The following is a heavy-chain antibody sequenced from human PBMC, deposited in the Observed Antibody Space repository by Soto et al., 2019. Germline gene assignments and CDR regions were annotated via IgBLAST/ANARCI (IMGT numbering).Heavy chain of an antibody. CDR1: GYAFTDYY. CDR3: ARDLYSSSWYRNGFDY. Sequence: ASVKVSCKASGYAFTDYYMHWVRQAPGQGLEWMGIINPSGGSTSYAQKFQGRVTMTRDTSTSTVYMELSSLRSEDTAVYYCARDLYSSSWYRNGFDYWGQGTLVTVSS. CDR2: INPSGGST. V-gene: IGHV1-46*01. D-gene: IGHD6-13*01. J-gene: IGHJ4*02.